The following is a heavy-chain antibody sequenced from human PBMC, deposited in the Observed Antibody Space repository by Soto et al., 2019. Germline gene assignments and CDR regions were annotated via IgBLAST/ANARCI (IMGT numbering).Heavy chain of an antibody. V-gene: IGHV3-43*01. J-gene: IGHJ5*02. CDR2: ISWDGGST. D-gene: IGHD4-17*01. CDR3: AKEEGDDYGGNPRFDP. CDR1: GFTFDDYT. Sequence: GGSLRLSCAASGFTFDDYTMHWVRQAPGKGLEWVSLISWDGGSTYYADSVKGRFTISRDNSKNSLYLQMNSLRTEDTALYYCAKEEGDDYGGNPRFDPWGQGTLVTVSS.